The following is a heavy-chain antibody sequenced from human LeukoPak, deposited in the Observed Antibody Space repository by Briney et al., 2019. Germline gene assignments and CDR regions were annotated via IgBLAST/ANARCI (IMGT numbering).Heavy chain of an antibody. CDR3: TCLGY. CDR2: VRASGDNT. J-gene: IGHJ4*02. Sequence: PGGSLRLSCAASGFTFGSYCMSWVRQAPGKGLEWVSAVRASGDNTYYADSVKGRFTIARDNSKDTLSLQMNSLRAEDTAIYYCTCLGYWGQGTLVTVSS. V-gene: IGHV3-23*01. CDR1: GFTFGSYC.